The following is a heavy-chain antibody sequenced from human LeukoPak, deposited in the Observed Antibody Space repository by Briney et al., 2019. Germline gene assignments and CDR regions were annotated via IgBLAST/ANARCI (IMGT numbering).Heavy chain of an antibody. V-gene: IGHV4-59*01. CDR3: ARDSLLTGPTYYYYYGMDV. D-gene: IGHD3-9*01. CDR1: GGSISSYY. CDR2: IYYSGST. J-gene: IGHJ6*02. Sequence: SETLSLTCTVSGGSISSYYWSWIRQPPGKGLEWIGYIYYSGSTNYNPSLKSRVTISVDTSKNQFSLKLSSVTAADTAVYYCARDSLLTGPTYYYYYGMDVWGQGTTVTVSS.